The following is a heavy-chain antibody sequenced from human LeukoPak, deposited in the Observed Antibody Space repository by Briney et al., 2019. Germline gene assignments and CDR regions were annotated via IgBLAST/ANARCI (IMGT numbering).Heavy chain of an antibody. Sequence: GGSLRLSCAASGFTFSDYFMNWLRQAPGKGLEWVSYIGSSGSTIYYADAVKGRFTMSRDNSKNSLFLQMKSLRAEDTAVYYCARDFADYYYMDVWGKGTTVTVSS. CDR2: IGSSGSTI. V-gene: IGHV3-11*01. CDR1: GFTFSDYF. CDR3: ARDFADYYYMDV. J-gene: IGHJ6*03.